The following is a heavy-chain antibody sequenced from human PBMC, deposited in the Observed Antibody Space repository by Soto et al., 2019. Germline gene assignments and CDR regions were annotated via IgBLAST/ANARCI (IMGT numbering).Heavy chain of an antibody. J-gene: IGHJ4*02. Sequence: ASVKVSCKASGYTFTSYAMHWVRQAPGQRLEWMGWINAGNGNTKYSQKFQGRVTITRDTSTSTAYMELRSLRSDDTAVYYCARDNWNDVGFDYWGQGTLVTVSS. CDR1: GYTFTSYA. CDR3: ARDNWNDVGFDY. D-gene: IGHD1-20*01. CDR2: INAGNGNT. V-gene: IGHV1-3*01.